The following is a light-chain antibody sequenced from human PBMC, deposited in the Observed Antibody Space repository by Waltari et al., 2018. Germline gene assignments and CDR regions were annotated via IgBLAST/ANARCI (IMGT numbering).Light chain of an antibody. CDR2: EVS. V-gene: IGLV2-23*02. CDR1: SRDVGSYNL. CDR3: CSYAGSSTWV. J-gene: IGLJ3*02. Sequence: QSALTQPASVSGSPGQSITISCTGTSRDVGSYNLVSWYQQYPGKAPTLMISEVSKRPSGVSYRFSGSKSGNTASLTISGLQAEDEADYYCCSYAGSSTWVFGGGTKLTVL.